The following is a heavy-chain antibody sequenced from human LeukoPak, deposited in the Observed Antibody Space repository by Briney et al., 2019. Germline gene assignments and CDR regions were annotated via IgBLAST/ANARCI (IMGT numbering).Heavy chain of an antibody. J-gene: IGHJ4*02. CDR2: ISSNGGST. V-gene: IGHV3-64D*06. D-gene: IGHD2-2*01. CDR1: GFTFSSYA. Sequence: PGGSLRLSCSASGFTFSSYAMHWVRQAPGKGLEYVSAISSNGGSTYYADSVKGRFTISRDNSKNTLYLQMSSLRAEDTAVYYCVKVPCSSTSCYYFDYWGQGTLVTVSS. CDR3: VKVPCSSTSCYYFDY.